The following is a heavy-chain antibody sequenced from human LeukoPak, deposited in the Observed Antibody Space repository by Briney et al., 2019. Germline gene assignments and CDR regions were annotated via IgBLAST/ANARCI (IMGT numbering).Heavy chain of an antibody. J-gene: IGHJ3*01. Sequence: ASVRVSCKASGYTLTDYYMHWVRQAPGQGLEWMGWINPNSGGTNYAQKFQGRVTMTRDTSISTAYMELSRLGSDDTAVYYCARDQFWNGDAFVVWGQGTMVTVSS. V-gene: IGHV1-2*02. CDR2: INPNSGGT. CDR1: GYTLTDYY. CDR3: ARDQFWNGDAFVV. D-gene: IGHD3-3*01.